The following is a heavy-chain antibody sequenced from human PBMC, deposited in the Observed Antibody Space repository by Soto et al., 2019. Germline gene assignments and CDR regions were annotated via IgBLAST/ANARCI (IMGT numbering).Heavy chain of an antibody. D-gene: IGHD2-21*02. CDR2: IIPIFGTA. CDR3: AGDPAYCGGDCYGGP. J-gene: IGHJ5*02. CDR1: GGTFSSYA. V-gene: IGHV1-69*01. Sequence: QVQLVQSGAEVKKPGSSVKVSCKASGGTFSSYAISWVRQAPGQGLEWMGGIIPIFGTANYAQKFQGRVKITADESTSTAYMELSSLRSEDTAVSYCAGDPAYCGGDCYGGPWGQGTLVTVSS.